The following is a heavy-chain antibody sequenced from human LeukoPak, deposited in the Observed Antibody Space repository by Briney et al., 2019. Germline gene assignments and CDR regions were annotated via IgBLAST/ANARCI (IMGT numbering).Heavy chain of an antibody. V-gene: IGHV3-33*01. D-gene: IGHD2/OR15-2a*01. CDR2: IWYDGSNK. J-gene: IGHJ4*02. CDR3: AREGPRGNSQFDY. CDR1: GFSCSNYG. Sequence: GGSLRLSCAAPGFSCSNYGMHWVREAPGKGLEWVALIWYDGSNKYYTDSVKGRLTISRDNSKDTLFLQMNGLRAEDTAVYYCAREGPRGNSQFDYWGQGTLVTVSS.